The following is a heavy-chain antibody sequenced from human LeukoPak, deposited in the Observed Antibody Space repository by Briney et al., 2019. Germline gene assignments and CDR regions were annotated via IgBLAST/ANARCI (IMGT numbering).Heavy chain of an antibody. J-gene: IGHJ4*02. Sequence: SETLSLTCAVYGGSFSGYYWSWIRQPPGKGLEWIGEINHSGSTNYNPSLKSRVTISVDTSKNQFSLKLSSVTAADTAVYYCARVAVAGSGRSVAYFDYWGQGTLVTVSS. CDR2: INHSGST. D-gene: IGHD6-19*01. CDR1: GGSFSGYY. CDR3: ARVAVAGSGRSVAYFDY. V-gene: IGHV4-34*01.